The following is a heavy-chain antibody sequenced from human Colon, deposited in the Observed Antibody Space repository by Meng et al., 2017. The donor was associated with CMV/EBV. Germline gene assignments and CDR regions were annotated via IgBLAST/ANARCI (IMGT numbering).Heavy chain of an antibody. CDR1: GFIFSSYE. Sequence: GGSLRLSCVGSGFIFSSYEMNWVRQAPGKGLEWISYISNTGRTIYYAESVKGRFTISRDNAKNSLYLQMNSLTPEDTAVYYCAREGPDDQDWFDPWGQGTLVTVSS. D-gene: IGHD3-3*01. CDR3: AREGPDDQDWFDP. J-gene: IGHJ5*02. CDR2: ISNTGRTI. V-gene: IGHV3-48*03.